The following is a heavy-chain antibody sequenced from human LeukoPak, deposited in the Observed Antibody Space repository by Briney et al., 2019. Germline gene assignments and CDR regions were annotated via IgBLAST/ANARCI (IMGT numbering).Heavy chain of an antibody. CDR1: GGSFSGYY. CDR3: ARGRASGI. V-gene: IGHV4-34*01. Sequence: AETLSLTCAVYGGSFSGYYWSWIRQPPGKVLEWIGEINHSGSTNYNPSLKSRVTISVDTSENQFSLKLSSVTAADTAVYYCARGRASGIWGQGTLVTVSS. J-gene: IGHJ4*02. D-gene: IGHD1-26*01. CDR2: INHSGST.